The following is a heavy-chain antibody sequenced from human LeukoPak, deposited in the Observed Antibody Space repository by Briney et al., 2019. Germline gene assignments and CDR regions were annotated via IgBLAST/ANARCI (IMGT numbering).Heavy chain of an antibody. CDR1: GGSISSGDYY. D-gene: IGHD3-10*01. J-gene: IGHJ3*02. CDR2: IYYSGST. Sequence: SETLSLTCTVSGGSISSGDYYWSWIRQPPGKGLVWIGYIYYSGSTYYNPSLKSRVTISVDTSKNQFSLKLSPVTAADTAVYYCARPSITMVRGVISAFDIWGQGTMVTVSS. CDR3: ARPSITMVRGVISAFDI. V-gene: IGHV4-30-4*08.